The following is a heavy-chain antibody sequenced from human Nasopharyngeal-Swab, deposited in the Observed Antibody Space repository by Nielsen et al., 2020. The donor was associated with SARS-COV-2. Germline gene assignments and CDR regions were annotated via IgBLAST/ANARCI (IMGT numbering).Heavy chain of an antibody. D-gene: IGHD5-18*01. V-gene: IGHV4-30-2*04. J-gene: IGHJ4*02. CDR2: IYHSGST. Sequence: WSRQPPGKGLEWIGYIYHSGSTNYNPSLKSRVTISVDTSKNQFSLKLSSVTAADTAVYYCARVVTWGYSYGYGGTHVAHGIYFDYWGQGTLVTVSS. CDR3: ARVVTWGYSYGYGGTHVAHGIYFDY.